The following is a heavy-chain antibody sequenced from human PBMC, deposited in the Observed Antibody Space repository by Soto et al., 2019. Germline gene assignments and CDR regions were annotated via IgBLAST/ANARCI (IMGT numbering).Heavy chain of an antibody. Sequence: QVQLVESGGGVVQPGRSLRLSCAASGFTFSSYGMHWVRQAPGKGLEWVAVISYDGSNKYYADSVKGRFTISRDNSKNTLYLQMNSLRAEDTAVYYCAKDRDGYYPIDYWGQGTLVTVSS. V-gene: IGHV3-30*18. CDR2: ISYDGSNK. CDR3: AKDRDGYYPIDY. J-gene: IGHJ4*02. D-gene: IGHD3-22*01. CDR1: GFTFSSYG.